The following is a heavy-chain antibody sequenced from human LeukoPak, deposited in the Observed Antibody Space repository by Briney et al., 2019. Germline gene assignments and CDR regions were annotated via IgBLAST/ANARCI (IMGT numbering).Heavy chain of an antibody. Sequence: ASVKVSCKASGYTFTDYYMHWVRQAPGQGLEWMGWINPNSGGTNYAQKFQGRVTMTRGASISTAYMELSRLRSDDTAVYYCAREGTLAGTNLNWFDPWGQGTLVTVSS. V-gene: IGHV1-2*02. J-gene: IGHJ5*02. D-gene: IGHD6-19*01. CDR3: AREGTLAGTNLNWFDP. CDR2: INPNSGGT. CDR1: GYTFTDYY.